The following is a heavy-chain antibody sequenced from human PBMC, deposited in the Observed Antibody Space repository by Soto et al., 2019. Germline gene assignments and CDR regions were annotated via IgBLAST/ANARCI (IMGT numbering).Heavy chain of an antibody. CDR1: GGSVSSGSYY. J-gene: IGHJ4*02. CDR3: ARVPQVGATRGYFDY. V-gene: IGHV4-61*01. CDR2: IYYSGST. D-gene: IGHD1-26*01. Sequence: PLETLSLTCTVSGGSVSSGSYYWSWIRQPPGKGLEWIGYIYYSGSTNYNPSLKSRVTISVDTSKNQFSLKLSSVTAADTAVYYCARVPQVGATRGYFDYWGQGTLVTVSS.